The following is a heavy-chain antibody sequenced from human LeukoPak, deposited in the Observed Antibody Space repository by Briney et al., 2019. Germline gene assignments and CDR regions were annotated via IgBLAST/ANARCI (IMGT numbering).Heavy chain of an antibody. D-gene: IGHD6-19*01. CDR3: ARGVAGTGEDYFDY. CDR2: IYTSGST. V-gene: IGHV4-4*07. CDR1: GGSISSYY. J-gene: IGHJ4*02. Sequence: SETLSLTCTVSGGSISSYYWSWIRQPAGKGLEWIGRIYTSGSTNYNPSHKSRVTMSVDTSKNQFSLKLSSVTAADTAVYYCARGVAGTGEDYFDYWGQGTLVTVSS.